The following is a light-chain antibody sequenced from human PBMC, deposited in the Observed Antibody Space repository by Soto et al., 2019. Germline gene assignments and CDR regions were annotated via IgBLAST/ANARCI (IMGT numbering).Light chain of an antibody. CDR2: GAS. J-gene: IGKJ1*01. CDR1: QSVSRGN. CDR3: QQYNIWPPWT. V-gene: IGKV3-15*01. Sequence: EIVLTQSPGTLSLSQGERATLSCRASQSVSRGNLAWYQQKPGQAPRFLIYGASTRATGIPARFSGRGSGTEFTLTISSLQSEDFGLYYCQQYNIWPPWTFGQGTKVDI.